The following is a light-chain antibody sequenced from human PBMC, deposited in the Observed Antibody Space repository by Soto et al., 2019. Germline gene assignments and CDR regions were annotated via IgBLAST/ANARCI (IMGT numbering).Light chain of an antibody. CDR3: QQSHVIPYT. Sequence: DIQMTQSPSSLSASVGDRVTITCRASQTISTYLNWYQQKPGKAPKLLIYAASTLQSGVPSRFSGSASGPDCTLTINSLHPEDFATYYCQQSHVIPYTFGQGTKLEIK. CDR1: QTISTY. V-gene: IGKV1-39*01. CDR2: AAS. J-gene: IGKJ2*01.